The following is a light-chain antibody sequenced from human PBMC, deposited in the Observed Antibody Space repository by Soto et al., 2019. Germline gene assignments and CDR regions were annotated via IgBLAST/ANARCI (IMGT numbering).Light chain of an antibody. CDR3: QSYDNILRAWV. CDR2: DVT. V-gene: IGLV2-14*01. CDR1: SSDIDDFNS. J-gene: IGLJ3*02. Sequence: QSALTQPASVSGSPGQSITISCSGPSSDIDDFNSISWYQHYPGKAPKLIVYDVTRRPSGVSRRFSGSKSGLTASLTISGLQAEDEADYFCQSYDNILRAWVFGGGTKLTVL.